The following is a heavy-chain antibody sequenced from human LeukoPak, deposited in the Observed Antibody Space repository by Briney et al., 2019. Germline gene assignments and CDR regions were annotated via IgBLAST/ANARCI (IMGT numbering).Heavy chain of an antibody. D-gene: IGHD3-16*01. CDR2: IYSGGRT. J-gene: IGHJ4*02. CDR3: AKDVHDYINY. CDR1: GFSVSTNY. Sequence: GGSLRLSCAASGFSVSTNYMSWVRQAPGKGLEWASEIYSGGRTYYAASVKGRFTISRDNSKNTLYLQMNSLRTEDTAVYYCAKDVHDYINYWGQGTLVTVSS. V-gene: IGHV3-53*05.